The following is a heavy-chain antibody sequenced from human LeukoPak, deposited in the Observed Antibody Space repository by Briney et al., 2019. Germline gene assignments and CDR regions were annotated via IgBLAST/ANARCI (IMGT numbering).Heavy chain of an antibody. J-gene: IGHJ3*02. CDR3: AKPRGYNYDILTGYEGFDAFDI. Sequence: PGGSLRLSCAASGFTFSSYGMHWVRQAPGKGLEWVAFIRYDGSNKYYADSVKGRFTISRDNSKNTLYLQMNSLRAEDTAVYYCAKPRGYNYDILTGYEGFDAFDIWGQGTLVTVSS. CDR1: GFTFSSYG. CDR2: IRYDGSNK. V-gene: IGHV3-30*02. D-gene: IGHD3-9*01.